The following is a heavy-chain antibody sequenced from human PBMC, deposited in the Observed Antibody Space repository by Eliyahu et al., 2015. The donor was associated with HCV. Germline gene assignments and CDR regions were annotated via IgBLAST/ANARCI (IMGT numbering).Heavy chain of an antibody. Sequence: SYGMHWVRQAPGKGLEWVAVISYDGSNKYYADSVKGRFTISRDNSKNTLYLQMNSLRAEDTAVYYCAKDLHYYDSSGNFDYWGQGTLVTVSS. V-gene: IGHV3-30*18. CDR3: AKDLHYYDSSGNFDY. CDR2: ISYDGSNK. J-gene: IGHJ4*02. D-gene: IGHD3-22*01. CDR1: SYG.